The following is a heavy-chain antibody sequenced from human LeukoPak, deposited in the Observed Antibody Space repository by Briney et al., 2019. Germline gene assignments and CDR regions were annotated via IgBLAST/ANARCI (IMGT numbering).Heavy chain of an antibody. CDR3: ARTLNCSGDCYSFDY. V-gene: IGHV3-21*01. J-gene: IGHJ4*02. D-gene: IGHD2-21*02. Sequence: GGSLRLSCAASGFTFSSYSMNWVRQAPGKGLEWVSSISSSSSYIYYADSVKGRFTISRDNAKNSLYLQMNSLRAEDTAVYYCARTLNCSGDCYSFDYWGQGTLVTVSS. CDR2: ISSSSSYI. CDR1: GFTFSSYS.